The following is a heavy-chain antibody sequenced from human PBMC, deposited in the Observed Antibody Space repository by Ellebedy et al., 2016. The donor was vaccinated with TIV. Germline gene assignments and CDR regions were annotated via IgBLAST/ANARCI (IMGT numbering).Heavy chain of an antibody. J-gene: IGHJ4*02. CDR3: AREQSGTYYGPFDY. Sequence: PGGSLRLSCAASGFIFSSQSMNWVRQAPGKGLEWVSSITSGSNYIYYADALRGRFTISRDNAKNSLYLQMNSLRAEDTAVYYCAREQSGTYYGPFDYWGQGTLVTVSS. CDR1: GFIFSSQS. D-gene: IGHD3-10*01. V-gene: IGHV3-21*01. CDR2: ITSGSNYI.